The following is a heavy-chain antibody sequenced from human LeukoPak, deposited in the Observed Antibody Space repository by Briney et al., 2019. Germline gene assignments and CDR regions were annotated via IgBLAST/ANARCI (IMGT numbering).Heavy chain of an antibody. J-gene: IGHJ4*02. CDR2: ISSSSSTI. CDR1: GFTFSSFG. V-gene: IGHV3-48*04. D-gene: IGHD4/OR15-4a*01. Sequence: PGGSLRLSCAASGFTFSSFGMNWVRQAPGKGLEWVSYISSSSSTIYYADSVKGRFTISRHNAKNSLYLQMNSLRAEDTAVYYCARRAGAYSHPYDYWGQGTLVTVSS. CDR3: ARRAGAYSHPYDY.